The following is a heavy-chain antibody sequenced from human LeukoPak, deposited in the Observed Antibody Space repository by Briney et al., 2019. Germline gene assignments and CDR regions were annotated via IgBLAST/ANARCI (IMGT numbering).Heavy chain of an antibody. CDR2: IYYSGST. V-gene: IGHV4-39*02. CDR1: GGSISSSSYS. J-gene: IGHJ4*02. CDR3: AREGYYDSSSSFDY. D-gene: IGHD3-22*01. Sequence: SETLSLTCTVSGGSISSSSYSWGWIRQPPGKGLEWIGSIYYSGSTYYNPSLKSRVTISVDTSKNQFSLKLSSVTAADTAVYYCAREGYYDSSSSFDYWGQGTLVTVSS.